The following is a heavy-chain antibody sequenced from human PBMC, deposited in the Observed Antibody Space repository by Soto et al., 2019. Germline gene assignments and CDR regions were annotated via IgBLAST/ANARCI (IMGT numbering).Heavy chain of an antibody. CDR1: GDSLTTYS. CDR3: ARFYMVRGVMGAFDI. D-gene: IGHD3-10*01. CDR2: IYYSGST. Sequence: SETLSLTCNVSGDSLTTYSWSWIRQPPGKGLEWIGYIYYSGSTYYNPSLKSRVTISVDTSKNQFSLKLSSVTAADTAVYYCARFYMVRGVMGAFDIWGQGTMVTVSS. J-gene: IGHJ3*02. V-gene: IGHV4-59*12.